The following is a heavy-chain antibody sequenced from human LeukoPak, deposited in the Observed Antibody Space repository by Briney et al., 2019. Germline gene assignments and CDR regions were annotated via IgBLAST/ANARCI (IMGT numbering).Heavy chain of an antibody. CDR1: GYTFTNYH. V-gene: IGHV1-18*01. CDR2: VSTNDGNT. Sequence: GASVRVSCTASGYTFTNYHIAWVRQAPGQGLEWMGWVSTNDGNTVYAQRLQDRVTMTTDTSTSVAYMELRSLTSDDTAVYYCTRAPPGMTMMTDYWGQGTLVTVSS. CDR3: TRAPPGMTMMTDY. J-gene: IGHJ4*02. D-gene: IGHD3-22*01.